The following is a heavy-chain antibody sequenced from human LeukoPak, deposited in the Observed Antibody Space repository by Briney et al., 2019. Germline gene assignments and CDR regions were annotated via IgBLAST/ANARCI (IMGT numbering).Heavy chain of an antibody. CDR1: GGSFSGYY. CDR2: ISHSGRT. Sequence: SETLSLTCAVYGGSFSGYYWIWVRQPPGKGLEWIGEISHSGRTNYNPSLKSRVTISIDTSKNQFSLKLRSVTAADTAVYYCARHPYDFRSGPVPDDYWGQGALVTVSP. CDR3: ARHPYDFRSGPVPDDY. V-gene: IGHV4-34*01. J-gene: IGHJ4*02. D-gene: IGHD3-3*01.